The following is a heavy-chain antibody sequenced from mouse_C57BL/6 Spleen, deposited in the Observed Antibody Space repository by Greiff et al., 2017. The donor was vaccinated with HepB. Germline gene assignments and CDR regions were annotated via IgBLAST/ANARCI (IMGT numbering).Heavy chain of an antibody. CDR1: GFTFSSYA. CDR3: ARTYGSSYGWYFDV. D-gene: IGHD1-1*01. V-gene: IGHV5-4*03. J-gene: IGHJ1*03. Sequence: EVMLVESGGGLVKPGGSLKLSCAASGFTFSSYAMSWVRQTPEKRLEWVATISDGGSYTYYPDNVKGRFTLSRDNAKNNLYLQMSHLKSEDTAMYYCARTYGSSYGWYFDVWGTGTTVTVSS. CDR2: ISDGGSYT.